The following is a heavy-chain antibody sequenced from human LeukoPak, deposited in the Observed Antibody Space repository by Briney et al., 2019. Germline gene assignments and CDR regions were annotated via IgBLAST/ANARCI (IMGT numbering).Heavy chain of an antibody. CDR1: GFTFSSCA. CDR3: AKGGLVVVDYGMDV. V-gene: IGHV3-23*01. J-gene: IGHJ6*02. D-gene: IGHD2-15*01. CDR2: ISGSGGST. Sequence: TGGSLRLSCAASGFTFSSCAMSWVRQAPGKGLEWVSAISGSGGSTYYADSVKGRFTISRDNSKNTLYLQMNSLRAEDTAVYYCAKGGLVVVDYGMDVWGQGTTVTVSS.